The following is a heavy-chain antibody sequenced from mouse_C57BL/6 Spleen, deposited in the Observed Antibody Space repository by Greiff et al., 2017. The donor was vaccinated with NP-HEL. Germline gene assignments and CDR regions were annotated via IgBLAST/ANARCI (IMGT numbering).Heavy chain of an antibody. CDR1: GFTFSSYA. V-gene: IGHV5-9-1*02. CDR2: ISSGGDYI. Sequence: EVKVVESGEGLVKPGGSLKLSCAASGFTFSSYAMSWVRQTPEKRLEWVAYISSGGDYIYYADTVKGRFTISRDNARNTLYLQMSSLKSEDTAMYYCTREGYYYGSSPYYAMDYWGQGTSVTVSS. CDR3: TREGYYYGSSPYYAMDY. D-gene: IGHD1-1*01. J-gene: IGHJ4*01.